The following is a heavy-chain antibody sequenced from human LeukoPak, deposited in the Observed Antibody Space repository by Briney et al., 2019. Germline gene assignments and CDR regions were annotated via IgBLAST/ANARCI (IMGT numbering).Heavy chain of an antibody. CDR2: ISSSGSTI. CDR1: GFSISSYE. J-gene: IGHJ6*03. CDR3: ARVELAPYYYYMDV. D-gene: IGHD1-7*01. Sequence: GGSLRLSCAATGFSISSYEMNWVRQAPGKGLEWVSHISSSGSTIWYADSVKGRFTISRDNAKNSLYLQMNSLRAEDTAVYYCARVELAPYYYYMDVWGKGTTVTVSS. V-gene: IGHV3-48*03.